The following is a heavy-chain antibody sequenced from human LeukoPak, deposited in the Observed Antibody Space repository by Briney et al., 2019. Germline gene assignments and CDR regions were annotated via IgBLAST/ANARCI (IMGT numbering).Heavy chain of an antibody. V-gene: IGHV4-4*07. CDR3: ATLHGGNGNWLDP. Sequence: SETLSLTCTVSGGSLSRYYGSCIRQPAGEGLEWIGRMYTSESTSYRPSLKTRVTMSVDTSNNQFSLKLSSVTAADTAVYYCATLHGGNGNWLDPWGQGTLVTVSS. D-gene: IGHD1-1*01. J-gene: IGHJ5*02. CDR1: GGSLSRYY. CDR2: MYTSEST.